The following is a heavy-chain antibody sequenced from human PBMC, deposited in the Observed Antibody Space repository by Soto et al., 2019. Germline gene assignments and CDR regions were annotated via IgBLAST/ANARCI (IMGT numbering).Heavy chain of an antibody. CDR1: GFTFRTYT. Sequence: GGSLRLSCISSGFTFRTYTMNWARQAPGKGLEWVSGTRGFSPYTFYAESVKGRFTISRDNAKNSLYLQMNSLRAEDTAVYYCARDRGYDAHDYYYNAMDVWGQGTTVTVSS. CDR3: ARDRGYDAHDYYYNAMDV. V-gene: IGHV3-21*01. D-gene: IGHD2-15*01. J-gene: IGHJ6*02. CDR2: TRGFSPYT.